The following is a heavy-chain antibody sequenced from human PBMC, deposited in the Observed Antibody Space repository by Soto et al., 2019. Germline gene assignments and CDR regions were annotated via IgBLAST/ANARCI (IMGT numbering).Heavy chain of an antibody. V-gene: IGHV1-2*02. CDR2: INPNSGGT. CDR1: GYTFTGYY. CDR3: ARVLRRYFDWLSFYY. Sequence: GASVKVSCKASGYTFTGYYMHWVRQAPGQGLEWMGWINPNSGGTNYAQKFQGRVTMTRDTSISTAYMELSRLRSDDTAGYYCARVLRRYFDWLSFYYWGQGTLFTVSS. J-gene: IGHJ4*02. D-gene: IGHD3-9*01.